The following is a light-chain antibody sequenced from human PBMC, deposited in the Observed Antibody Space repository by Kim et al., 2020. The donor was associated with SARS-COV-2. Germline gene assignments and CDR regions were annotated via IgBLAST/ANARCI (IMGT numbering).Light chain of an antibody. CDR3: QSYDDFNRV. CDR1: SGNITSSY. Sequence: GKTVSITCTRSSGNITSSYVQWYQQRPGSSPTNLIYEDNKRTPGVPERYSGSVDSSSNSASLTISGLKTEDEADYFCQSYDDFNRVFGGGTQLTVL. J-gene: IGLJ3*02. CDR2: EDN. V-gene: IGLV6-57*01.